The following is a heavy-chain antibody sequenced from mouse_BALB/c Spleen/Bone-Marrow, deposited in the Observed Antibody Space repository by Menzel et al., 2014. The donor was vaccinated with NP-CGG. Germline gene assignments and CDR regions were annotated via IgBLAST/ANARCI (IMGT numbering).Heavy chain of an antibody. CDR2: IDPANGNT. V-gene: IGHV14-3*02. Sequence: LQQSGAELVKPGASVKLSCTASGFNIKDTYMHWVKQRPEQGLEWIGRIDPANGNTKYDPKFQGKATITTDTSSNTAYLQLSSLTSEDTAVYYCASYYYGRSSFACWGQGTLVTVSA. CDR1: GFNIKDTY. D-gene: IGHD1-1*01. J-gene: IGHJ3*01. CDR3: ASYYYGRSSFAC.